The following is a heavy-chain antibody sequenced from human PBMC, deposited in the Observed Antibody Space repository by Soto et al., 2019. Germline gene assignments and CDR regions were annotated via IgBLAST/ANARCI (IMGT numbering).Heavy chain of an antibody. CDR2: IFYTGSP. CDR1: GGSISSGDYY. Sequence: QVQLQESGPGLVKPSQTLSLTCTVSGGSISSGDYYWTWIRQPPGKGLEWIGFIFYTGSPYYNPSLKSRVAISVDTSKNQFSLNLTSVTAADTAVYFCAGEPKGGPAAGAIEIWGQGTMVTVSS. D-gene: IGHD6-25*01. CDR3: AGEPKGGPAAGAIEI. V-gene: IGHV4-30-4*01. J-gene: IGHJ3*02.